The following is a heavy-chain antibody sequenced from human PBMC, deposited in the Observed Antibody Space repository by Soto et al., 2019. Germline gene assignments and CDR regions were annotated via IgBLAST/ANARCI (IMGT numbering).Heavy chain of an antibody. D-gene: IGHD1-1*01. Sequence: GASVKVSCKASGGTFSSYAISWVRQAPGQGLEWMGGIIPIFGTANYAQKFQGRVTITADESTRTAYMELISLRSEDTAVYYCARDGSSTGTVIHYYSYGMDVWGQGTTVTVSS. J-gene: IGHJ6*02. V-gene: IGHV1-69*13. CDR2: IIPIFGTA. CDR1: GGTFSSYA. CDR3: ARDGSSTGTVIHYYSYGMDV.